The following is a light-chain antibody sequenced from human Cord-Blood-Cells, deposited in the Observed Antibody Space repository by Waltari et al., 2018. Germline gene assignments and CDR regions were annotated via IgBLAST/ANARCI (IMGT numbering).Light chain of an antibody. CDR3: QQYGSSPFT. J-gene: IGKJ3*01. CDR1: QSVSSSY. CDR2: GAS. V-gene: IGKV3-20*01. Sequence: EIVLTQSPVTLSLSPGERATLSFTASQSVSSSYLAWYQQKPGQPPRLLIYGASSRATGIPDRFSGSGSGTDFTLTISRLEPEDFAVYYCQQYGSSPFTFGPGTKVDIK.